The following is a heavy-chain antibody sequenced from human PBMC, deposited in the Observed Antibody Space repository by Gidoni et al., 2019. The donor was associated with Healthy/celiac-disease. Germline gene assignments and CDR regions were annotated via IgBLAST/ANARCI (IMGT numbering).Heavy chain of an antibody. CDR1: GFPCDDYA. CDR2: SSWNSGSI. J-gene: IGHJ4*02. D-gene: IGHD2-15*01. CDR3: SKGRAAGYGGTSALYYFDY. V-gene: IGHV3-9*01. Sequence: EVQLVQSGGGLVQPGRAMRPSCTASGFPCDDYAIPWVRQVPGKGLGLVFCSSWNSGSIGYAASVKGPFTISRDNATNSLYLQMHSLRAEDPALSYCSKGRAAGYGGTSALYYFDYWGQGTLVTVSS.